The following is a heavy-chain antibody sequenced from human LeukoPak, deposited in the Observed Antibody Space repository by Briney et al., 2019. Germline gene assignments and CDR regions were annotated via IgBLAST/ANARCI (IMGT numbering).Heavy chain of an antibody. D-gene: IGHD3-3*01. CDR1: GYTFTRYY. Sequence: ASVKVSCKASGYTFTRYYMHWVRQAPGQGLEWMGIINPSGGSTSYAQKFQGRVTMTRDTSTSTVYMELSSLRSEDTAVYYCARDSIFGVVTAHFDYWGQGTLVTVSS. J-gene: IGHJ4*02. V-gene: IGHV1-46*01. CDR3: ARDSIFGVVTAHFDY. CDR2: INPSGGST.